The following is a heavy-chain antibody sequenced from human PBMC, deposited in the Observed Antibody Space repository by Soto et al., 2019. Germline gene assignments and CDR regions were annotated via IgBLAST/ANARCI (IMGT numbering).Heavy chain of an antibody. J-gene: IGHJ6*02. V-gene: IGHV1-2*02. CDR2: INPNSGGT. CDR3: ARVASYYDSSGYLTFYGMDV. D-gene: IGHD3-22*01. Sequence: ASVKVSCKASGYTFTGYYMHWVRQAPGQGLEWMGWINPNSGGTNYAQKFQGRVTMTRDTSISTAYMELSRLRSDDTAVYYCARVASYYDSSGYLTFYGMDVWGQGTTVTVS. CDR1: GYTFTGYY.